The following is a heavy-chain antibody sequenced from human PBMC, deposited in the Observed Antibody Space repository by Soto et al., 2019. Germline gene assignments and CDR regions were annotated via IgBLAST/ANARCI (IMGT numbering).Heavy chain of an antibody. J-gene: IGHJ5*02. Sequence: SETLSLTCSVSGASVNSENYYWSWIRQPPGKGLEWIGYVYYSGSTNYNPSLKSRATISLDTYRNQFSLKMTSMTSADTAFYYCARGVFRFLQWFDPWGQGTPAPVSS. V-gene: IGHV4-61*01. CDR2: VYYSGST. D-gene: IGHD3-3*01. CDR3: ARGVFRFLQWFDP. CDR1: GASVNSENYY.